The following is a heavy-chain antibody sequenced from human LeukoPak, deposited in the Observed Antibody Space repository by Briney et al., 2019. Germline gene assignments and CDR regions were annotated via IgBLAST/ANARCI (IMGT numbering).Heavy chain of an antibody. CDR2: IYSGGST. J-gene: IGHJ3*02. V-gene: IGHV3-53*01. Sequence: GGSLRLSCAASGFTVSSNYMSWVRQAPGKGLEWVSVIYSGGSTYYADSVKGRFTISRDNSKNTLYLQMNSLRAEDTAVYYCARDRRPTYYYDSSPPGAFDIWGQGTMVTVSS. CDR1: GFTVSSNY. D-gene: IGHD3-22*01. CDR3: ARDRRPTYYYDSSPPGAFDI.